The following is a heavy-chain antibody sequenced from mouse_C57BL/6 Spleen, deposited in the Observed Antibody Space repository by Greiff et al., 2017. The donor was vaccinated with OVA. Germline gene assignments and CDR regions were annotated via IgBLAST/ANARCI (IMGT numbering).Heavy chain of an antibody. J-gene: IGHJ2*01. CDR2: INPGSGGT. V-gene: IGHV1-54*01. CDR3: SYSNYVDDYFDY. CDR1: GYAFTNYL. D-gene: IGHD2-5*01. Sequence: QVQLQQSGAELVRPGTSVKVSCKASGYAFTNYLIEWVKQRPGQGLEWIGVINPGSGGTNYNEKFKGKATLTADKSSSTAYMQLSSLTSEDSAVYFCSYSNYVDDYFDYWGQGTTLTVSS.